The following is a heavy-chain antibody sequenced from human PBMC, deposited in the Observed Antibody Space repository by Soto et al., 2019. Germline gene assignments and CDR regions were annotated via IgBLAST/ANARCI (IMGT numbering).Heavy chain of an antibody. Sequence: PSETLSLTCTVSGGSISADYWNWIRQPPGKGQELIGYVYYTGSTNYIPSLKSRVSLSLDPSKNQFSLNLSSVTAADTAVYFCARGRCFDPCGQGTLGTVSS. J-gene: IGHJ5*02. CDR3: ARGRCFDP. CDR1: GGSISADY. CDR2: VYYTGST. V-gene: IGHV4-59*01.